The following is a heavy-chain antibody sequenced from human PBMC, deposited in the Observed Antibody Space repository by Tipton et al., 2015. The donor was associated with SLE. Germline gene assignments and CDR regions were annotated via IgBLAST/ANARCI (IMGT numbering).Heavy chain of an antibody. CDR1: GGSINRGYY. V-gene: IGHV4-31*03. CDR2: IYFSGTT. Sequence: TLSLTCTVSGGSINRGYYWTWLRQHPGKGPEWIGNIYFSGTTSYNPSLKSRLTISLEKSQNQFSLKLSSVTAADTAMYYCARGGPYYGSGGVPFEPWGQGTLVVVSS. D-gene: IGHD3-10*01. CDR3: ARGGPYYGSGGVPFEP. J-gene: IGHJ1*01.